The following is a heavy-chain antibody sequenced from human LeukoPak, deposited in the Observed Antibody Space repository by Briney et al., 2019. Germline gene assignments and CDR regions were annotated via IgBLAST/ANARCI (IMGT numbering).Heavy chain of an antibody. CDR3: ARDRVGYSYGPFDY. Sequence: SVKVSCKASGGTFSSYAISCVRQAPGQGLEWMGGIIPIFGTANYAQKFQGRVTITADKSTSTAYMELSSLRSEDTAVYYCARDRVGYSYGPFDYWGQGTLVTVSS. CDR2: IIPIFGTA. CDR1: GGTFSSYA. J-gene: IGHJ4*02. V-gene: IGHV1-69*06. D-gene: IGHD5-18*01.